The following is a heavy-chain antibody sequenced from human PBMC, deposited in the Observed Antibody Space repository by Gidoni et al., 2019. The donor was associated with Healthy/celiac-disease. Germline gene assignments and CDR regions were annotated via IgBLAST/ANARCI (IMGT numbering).Heavy chain of an antibody. Sequence: QVQLVESGGGLVQPGGSLRLSCAASGFTFSRYGMHWVRQAPGKGLEWVEFIRYDGSNKYYADSVKGRFTISRDNSKNTLYLQMNSLRAEDTAVYYCAKAPSPYCSSTSCYTDYWGQGTLVTVSS. J-gene: IGHJ4*02. D-gene: IGHD2-2*02. CDR1: GFTFSRYG. CDR2: IRYDGSNK. V-gene: IGHV3-30*02. CDR3: AKAPSPYCSSTSCYTDY.